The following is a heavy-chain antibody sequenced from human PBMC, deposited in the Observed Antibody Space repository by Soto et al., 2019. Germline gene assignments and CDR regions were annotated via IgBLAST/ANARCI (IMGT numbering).Heavy chain of an antibody. D-gene: IGHD2-15*01. J-gene: IGHJ5*02. Sequence: PGGSLRLSCAASGFTVSSNYMSWVRQAPGKGLEWVSSISSSSSYIYYADSVKGRFTISRDNAKNSLYLQMNSLRAEDTAVYYCARDLLGLEAVDWFDPWGQGTLVTVSS. CDR1: GFTVSSNY. CDR3: ARDLLGLEAVDWFDP. CDR2: ISSSSSYI. V-gene: IGHV3-21*01.